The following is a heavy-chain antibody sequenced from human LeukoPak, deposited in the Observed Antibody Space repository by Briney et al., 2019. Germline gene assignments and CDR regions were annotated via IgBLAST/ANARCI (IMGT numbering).Heavy chain of an antibody. CDR2: IYHSGST. CDR3: ARDLRYYDSSGYRFFDY. Sequence: PSETLSLTCTVSGYSISSGYYWGWIRQPPGKGLEWIGSIYHSGSTYYNPSLKSRVTISVDTSKNQFSLKLSSVTAADTAVYYCARDLRYYDSSGYRFFDYWGQGTLVTVSS. J-gene: IGHJ4*02. V-gene: IGHV4-38-2*02. CDR1: GYSISSGYY. D-gene: IGHD3-22*01.